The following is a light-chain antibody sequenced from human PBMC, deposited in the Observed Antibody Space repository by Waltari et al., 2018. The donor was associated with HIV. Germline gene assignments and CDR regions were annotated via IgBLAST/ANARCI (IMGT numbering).Light chain of an antibody. CDR1: HSVLHISNNKNY. CDR3: QQYYNDPWT. J-gene: IGKJ1*01. V-gene: IGKV4-1*01. Sequence: DFVVTQSPDSLAVSLGERASFNCSPSHSVLHISNNKNYLAWYQRRPGQPPTLLIYWASIREAVVPDRFSGSESGTDFTHTISSLQAEDVAVYYCQQYYNDPWTFGQGTKVEIK. CDR2: WAS.